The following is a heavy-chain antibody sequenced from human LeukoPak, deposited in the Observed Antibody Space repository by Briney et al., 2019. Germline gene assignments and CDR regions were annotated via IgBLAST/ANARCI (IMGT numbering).Heavy chain of an antibody. CDR1: GFTFSSYS. D-gene: IGHD3-22*01. Sequence: GGSLRLSCAASGFTFSSYSMNWVRQAPGKGLEWVSSISSSSSYIYYADSVKGRFTISRDNAKNSLYLQMNSLRAEDTAVYYCARQPTYYYDSSGPNIDYWGQGTLVTVSS. V-gene: IGHV3-21*01. J-gene: IGHJ4*02. CDR2: ISSSSSYI. CDR3: ARQPTYYYDSSGPNIDY.